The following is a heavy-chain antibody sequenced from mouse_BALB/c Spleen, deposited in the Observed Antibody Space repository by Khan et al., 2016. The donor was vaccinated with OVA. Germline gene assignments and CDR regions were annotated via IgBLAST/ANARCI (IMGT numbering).Heavy chain of an antibody. Sequence: QIQLVQSGPELKKPGETVKISCKASGYIFTNYGMTWVKQAPGKGLKWLGWINTSTGEPTYAADIKGRFAIYLDTSAKTAYLQINNLTNEDTASYICTNTLYSSGYVYAMNYWGQGTPVTVSA. J-gene: IGHJ4*01. CDR1: GYIFTNYG. CDR3: TNTLYSSGYVYAMNY. D-gene: IGHD1-1*01. CDR2: INTSTGEP. V-gene: IGHV9-3-1*01.